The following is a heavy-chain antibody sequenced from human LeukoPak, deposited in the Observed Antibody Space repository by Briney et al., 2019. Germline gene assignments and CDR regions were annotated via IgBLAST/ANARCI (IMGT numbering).Heavy chain of an antibody. CDR3: ARDQSYYDSSGHYYPSAFDI. CDR1: GYTFTSYG. CDR2: IGAYNGNT. V-gene: IGHV1-18*01. D-gene: IGHD3-22*01. Sequence: ASVKVSCKASGYTFTSYGISWVRQAPGQGLEWMGWIGAYNGNTNYAQKLQGRVTMTTDTSTSTAYMELRSLRSDDTAVYYCARDQSYYDSSGHYYPSAFDIWGQGTMVTVSS. J-gene: IGHJ3*02.